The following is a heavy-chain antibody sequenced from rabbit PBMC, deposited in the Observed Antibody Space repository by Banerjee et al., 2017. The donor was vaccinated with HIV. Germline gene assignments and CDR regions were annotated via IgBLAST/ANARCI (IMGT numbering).Heavy chain of an antibody. Sequence: QAPGKGLEWIACINTSSGSTYYASWAKGRSTISRSTSLNTVTLQMTSLTAADTATYFCVRRNDGSGGYSFNLWGPGT. CDR2: INTSSGST. J-gene: IGHJ4*01. CDR3: VRRNDGSGGYSFNL. D-gene: IGHD1-1*01. V-gene: IGHV1S43*01.